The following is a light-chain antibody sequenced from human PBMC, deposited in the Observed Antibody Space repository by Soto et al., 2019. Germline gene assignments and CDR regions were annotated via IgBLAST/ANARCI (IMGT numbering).Light chain of an antibody. Sequence: QSVLTQPASVSGSPGQSITISCSGTSSDVGGYNYVSWYQLHPGKAPKLMIHEVSERPSGVSNRFSGSKSGNTASLTISGLQAEAEADYYCASYVTGNTYVFGSGTKVTVL. CDR1: SSDVGGYNY. V-gene: IGLV2-14*01. J-gene: IGLJ1*01. CDR3: ASYVTGNTYV. CDR2: EVS.